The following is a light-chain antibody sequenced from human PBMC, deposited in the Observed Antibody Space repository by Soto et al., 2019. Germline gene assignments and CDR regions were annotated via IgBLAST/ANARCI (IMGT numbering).Light chain of an antibody. CDR2: GAS. J-gene: IGKJ4*01. Sequence: EIVMTQSPATLSVSPGERATLSCMASQSLSSNLAWYQQKPGQAPRLLIYGASTRATGIPARFSGSGSGTEFTLTISSLQSEDVAVYSCQQYNNWPLTFGGGTKVDIK. CDR3: QQYNNWPLT. V-gene: IGKV3-15*01. CDR1: QSLSSN.